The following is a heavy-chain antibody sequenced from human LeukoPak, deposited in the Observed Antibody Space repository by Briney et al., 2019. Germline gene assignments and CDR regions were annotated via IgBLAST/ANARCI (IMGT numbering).Heavy chain of an antibody. CDR1: DESFSGYY. Sequence: SETLSLTCAVYDESFSGYYWSWIRQPPGKGLEWIGEISHRGSTNYHPSLKSRVTISVDTSKNQFSLKLSSVTAADTAVYYCAGTDVLSGYEADYWGQGTLVTVSS. J-gene: IGHJ4*02. V-gene: IGHV4-34*01. CDR3: AGTDVLSGYEADY. CDR2: ISHRGST. D-gene: IGHD5-12*01.